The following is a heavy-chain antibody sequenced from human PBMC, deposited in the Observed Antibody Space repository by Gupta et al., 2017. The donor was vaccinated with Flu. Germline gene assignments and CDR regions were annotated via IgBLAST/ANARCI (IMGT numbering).Heavy chain of an antibody. Sequence: EMQLVESGGDLVQPGGSLRLSCAASGFSFTSPYLQWVRQAPGKGLVWVSRINPDGSSTTYAESGKGRFTISRDNAKNTLYLQMNSLGDDDTAGYYCATVTSGCWGQGTLVTVSS. J-gene: IGHJ4*02. D-gene: IGHD4-17*01. CDR1: GFSFTSPY. CDR2: INPDGSST. V-gene: IGHV3-74*03. CDR3: ATVTSGC.